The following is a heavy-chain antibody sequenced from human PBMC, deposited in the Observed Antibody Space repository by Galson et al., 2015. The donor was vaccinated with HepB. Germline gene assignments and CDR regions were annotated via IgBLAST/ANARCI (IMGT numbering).Heavy chain of an antibody. CDR2: IWYDGSNK. CDR1: GFTFSSYG. V-gene: IGHV3-33*01. CDR3: AREAGSYYYYYYMDV. D-gene: IGHD6-19*01. Sequence: SLRLSCAASGFTFSSYGMHWVRQAPGKGLEWVAVIWYDGSNKYYADSVKGRFTISRDNSKNTLYLQMNSPRAEDTAVYYCAREAGSYYYYYYMDVWGKGTTVTVSS. J-gene: IGHJ6*03.